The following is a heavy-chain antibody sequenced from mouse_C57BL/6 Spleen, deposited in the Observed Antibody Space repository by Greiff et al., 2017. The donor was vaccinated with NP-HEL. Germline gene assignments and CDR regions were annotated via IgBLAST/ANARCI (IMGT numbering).Heavy chain of an antibody. CDR3: ARGGGSSYPFAY. CDR2: IYPGDGDT. Sequence: VQGVESGAELVKPGASVKISCKASGYAFSSYWMNWVKQRPGKGLEWIGQIYPGDGDTNYNGKFKGKATLTADKSSSTAYMQLSSLTSEDSAVYFWARGGGSSYPFAYWGQGTLVTVSA. V-gene: IGHV1-80*01. CDR1: GYAFSSYW. J-gene: IGHJ3*01. D-gene: IGHD1-1*01.